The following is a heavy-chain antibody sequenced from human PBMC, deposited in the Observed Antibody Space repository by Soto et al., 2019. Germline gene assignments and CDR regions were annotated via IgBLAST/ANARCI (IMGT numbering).Heavy chain of an antibody. Sequence: QLQLQESGPGLVKPSETLSLTCNVFGGSISSSRSYWAWFRQPPGKELEWIANIFYAGNTYYNPSLKSRVTVSVDTSKNQFFLKLDSVTAADTAVYYCARQPAAPGIDLWFDPWGQGTLVSVSS. CDR1: GGSISSSRSY. D-gene: IGHD6-13*01. CDR2: IFYAGNT. V-gene: IGHV4-39*01. CDR3: ARQPAAPGIDLWFDP. J-gene: IGHJ5*02.